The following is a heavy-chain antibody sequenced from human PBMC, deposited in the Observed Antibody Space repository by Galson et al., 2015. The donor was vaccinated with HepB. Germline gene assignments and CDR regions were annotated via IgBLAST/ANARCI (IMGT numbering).Heavy chain of an antibody. CDR1: SGSISSSDR. V-gene: IGHV4-4*02. CDR2: IYYGAIT. CDR3: ARNRCNNDFDS. J-gene: IGHJ4*02. D-gene: IGHD2/OR15-2a*01. Sequence: ETLSLTCAVSSGSISSSDRCSWVRQPPGKGLEWIGEIYYGAITHYNPSLKGRVSVSKDDSKKQFSLTLTSVTAADTAVYYCARNRCNNDFDSWGQGILVTVSS.